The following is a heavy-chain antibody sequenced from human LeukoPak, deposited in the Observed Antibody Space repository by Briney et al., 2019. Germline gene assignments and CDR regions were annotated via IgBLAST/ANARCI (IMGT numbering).Heavy chain of an antibody. CDR3: TTGNY. CDR2: VKSKTNGGTT. Sequence: GGGPRTPSAASGFTFIKNRVNRVRPAPGKGLEWIGLVKSKTNGGTTDYAAPVKGRFTISRDDSKNTLYLQMNSLKTDDTAVYYCTTGNYWGQGTLVTVSS. J-gene: IGHJ4*02. CDR1: GFTFIKNR. V-gene: IGHV3-15*07.